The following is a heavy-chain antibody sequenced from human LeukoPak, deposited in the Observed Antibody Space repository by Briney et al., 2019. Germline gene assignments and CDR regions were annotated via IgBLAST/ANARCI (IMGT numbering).Heavy chain of an antibody. CDR1: GFTFSRYS. CDR3: AKGPGYGDYVVY. J-gene: IGHJ4*02. CDR2: ISGSGGST. Sequence: GGSLRLSCAASGFTFSRYSMNWVRQAPGKGLEWVSAISGSGGSTYYADSVKGRFTISRDNSKNTLYLQMNSLRAEDTAVYYCAKGPGYGDYVVYWGQGTLVTVSS. V-gene: IGHV3-23*01. D-gene: IGHD4-17*01.